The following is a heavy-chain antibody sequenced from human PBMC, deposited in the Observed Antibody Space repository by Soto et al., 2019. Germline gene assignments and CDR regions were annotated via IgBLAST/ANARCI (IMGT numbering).Heavy chain of an antibody. Sequence: SETLSLTCTVSGGSISSSSYYWGWIRQPPGKGLEWIGSIYYSGSTYYNPSLKSRVTISVDTSKNQFSLKLSSVTAADTAVYYCARHSSGGGFLEWIGYYMDVWGKGTTVTVSS. D-gene: IGHD3-3*01. V-gene: IGHV4-39*01. J-gene: IGHJ6*03. CDR2: IYYSGST. CDR3: ARHSSGGGFLEWIGYYMDV. CDR1: GGSISSSSYY.